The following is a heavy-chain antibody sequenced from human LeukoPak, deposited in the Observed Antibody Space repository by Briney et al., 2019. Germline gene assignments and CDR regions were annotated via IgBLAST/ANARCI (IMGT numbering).Heavy chain of an antibody. CDR2: ISSSSSTI. CDR1: GFTFSRYS. D-gene: IGHD1-26*01. V-gene: IGHV3-48*01. Sequence: PGGSLRLSCAGSGFTFSRYSLNWVRRAPGKGLEWVSYISSSSSTIYYADSVKGRFTISRDNAKNSLYLQMNSLRAEDTAVYYCARDQIVGANYWGQGTLVTVSS. CDR3: ARDQIVGANY. J-gene: IGHJ4*02.